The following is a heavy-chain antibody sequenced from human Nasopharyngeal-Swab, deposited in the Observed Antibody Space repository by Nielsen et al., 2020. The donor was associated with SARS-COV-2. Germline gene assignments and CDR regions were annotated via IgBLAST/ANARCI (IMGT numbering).Heavy chain of an antibody. D-gene: IGHD5-12*01. CDR3: ATLGGYSGYDSEYGMDV. J-gene: IGHJ6*02. V-gene: IGHV3-33*03. Sequence: GGSLRLSCAASGFTFSSYGMHWVRQAPGKGLEWVAVIWYDGSNKYYADSVKGRFTISRDNAKNSLYLQMNSLRAEDTALYYCATLGGYSGYDSEYGMDVWGQGTTVTVSS. CDR1: GFTFSSYG. CDR2: IWYDGSNK.